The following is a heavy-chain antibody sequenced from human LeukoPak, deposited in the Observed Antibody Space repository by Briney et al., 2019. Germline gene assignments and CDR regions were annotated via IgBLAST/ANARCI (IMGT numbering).Heavy chain of an antibody. CDR2: ITSCGGTT. D-gene: IGHD2-15*01. Sequence: PGGSLRLSCAASGFTFSDYYITWIPQAPGKGLEGVSYITSCGGTTDYADSVRGRFTISRDNAKNSLYLQMNSLRAEDTAVYYCARDSRYCSGGSCYRYYYMDVWGKGTTVTVSS. V-gene: IGHV3-11*04. CDR1: GFTFSDYY. J-gene: IGHJ6*03. CDR3: ARDSRYCSGGSCYRYYYMDV.